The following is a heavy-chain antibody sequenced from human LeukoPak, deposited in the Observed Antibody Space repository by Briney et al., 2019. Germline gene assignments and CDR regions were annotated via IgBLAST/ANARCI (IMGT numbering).Heavy chain of an antibody. J-gene: IGHJ4*02. CDR3: ARYCSSTSCQFDY. Sequence: SETLSLTCTVSGGSISSYYWSWIRQPPGKGLGWIGYIYYSGSTNYNPSLKSRVTISVDTSKNQFSLKLSSVTAADTAVYYCARYCSSTSCQFDYWDQGTLVTVSS. V-gene: IGHV4-59*01. CDR1: GGSISSYY. CDR2: IYYSGST. D-gene: IGHD2-2*01.